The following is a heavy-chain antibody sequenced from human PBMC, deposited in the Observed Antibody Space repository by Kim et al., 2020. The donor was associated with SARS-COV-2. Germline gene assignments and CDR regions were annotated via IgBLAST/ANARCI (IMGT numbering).Heavy chain of an antibody. CDR1: GYTFTSYY. D-gene: IGHD3-3*01. J-gene: IGHJ4*02. V-gene: IGHV1-46*01. Sequence: ASVKVSCKASGYTFTSYYMHWVRQAPGQGLEWMGIINPSGGSTSYAQKFQGRVTMTRDTSTSTVYMELSSLRSEDTAVYYCARGGTIFGVVNGYFDYWGQGTLVTVSS. CDR2: INPSGGST. CDR3: ARGGTIFGVVNGYFDY.